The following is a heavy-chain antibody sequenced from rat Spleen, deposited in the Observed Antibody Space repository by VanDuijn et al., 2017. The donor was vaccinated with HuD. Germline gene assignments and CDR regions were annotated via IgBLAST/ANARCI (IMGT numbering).Heavy chain of an antibody. Sequence: EVQLVESGGGLVQPGGSLKLSCAASGFSFSDYNMAWIRQAPGKGLEWVATITGAGETTYYPDSVMGRFTISRDNAKSTLYLQMDSLRSEDTATYYCARRYYVGSYYYYVMDAWGQGVMVTVSS. V-gene: IGHV5-7*01. J-gene: IGHJ2*01. CDR3: ARRYYVGSYYYYVMDA. CDR2: ITGAGETT. D-gene: IGHD1-12*02. CDR1: GFSFSDYN.